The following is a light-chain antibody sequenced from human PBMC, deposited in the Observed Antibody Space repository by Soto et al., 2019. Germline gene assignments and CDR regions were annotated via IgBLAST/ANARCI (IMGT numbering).Light chain of an antibody. Sequence: DIVMTQSPDSLAVSLGERATINCKSSQSIFYSSNNKNYLAWYQQKPGQPPKLLIYWASTRESGVPDRFSGSGSGTDFTLTISRLEPEDFAVYYCQQYGSSQITFGQGTRLEIK. CDR3: QQYGSSQIT. CDR2: WAS. V-gene: IGKV4-1*01. J-gene: IGKJ5*01. CDR1: QSIFYSSNNKNY.